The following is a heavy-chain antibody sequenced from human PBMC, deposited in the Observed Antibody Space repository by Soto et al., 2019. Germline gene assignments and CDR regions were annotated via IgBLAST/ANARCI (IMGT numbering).Heavy chain of an antibody. V-gene: IGHV4-30-2*06. J-gene: IGHJ4*02. Sequence: SETLSLTCAVSGGSISSGGFSWSWIRQSPGKGLELIGYIYYSGNTYYNPSLKSRVTISVDRSKNEFSQRLSSVTAADTAVYYCASATFIPKGYCADTDYYHFDYWGQGILVIVSS. CDR1: GGSISSGGFS. D-gene: IGHD3-9*01. CDR3: ASATFIPKGYCADTDYYHFDY. CDR2: IYYSGNT.